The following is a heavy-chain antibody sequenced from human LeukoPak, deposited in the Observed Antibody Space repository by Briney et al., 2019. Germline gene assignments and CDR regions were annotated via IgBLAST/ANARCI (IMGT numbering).Heavy chain of an antibody. J-gene: IGHJ4*02. V-gene: IGHV3-23*01. Sequence: GGSLRLSCAASGLTGSHNYVSWVRQAPGKGLEWVSAISGSGGSTYYADSVKGRFTISRDNSKNTLYLQMNSLRAEDTAVYYCAKDQGSPIFGVVIDAFDYWGQGTLVTVSS. CDR2: ISGSGGST. CDR3: AKDQGSPIFGVVIDAFDY. D-gene: IGHD3-3*02. CDR1: GLTGSHNY.